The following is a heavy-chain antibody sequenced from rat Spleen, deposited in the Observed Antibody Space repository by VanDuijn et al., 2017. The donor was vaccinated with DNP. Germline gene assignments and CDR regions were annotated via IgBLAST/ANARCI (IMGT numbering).Heavy chain of an antibody. D-gene: IGHD1-11*01. J-gene: IGHJ2*01. CDR2: ISTGGGNT. V-gene: IGHV5S11*01. CDR1: GFTFSNYY. CDR3: AKAGGYSPWYFDY. Sequence: EVQLVESGGGLVQPGRSMKLSCAASGFTFSNYYMAWVRQAPTKGLEWVAAISTGGGNTYYRDSVKGRFTISRDNAKSTLYLQMDSLRSEETATYYCAKAGGYSPWYFDYWGQGVMVTVYS.